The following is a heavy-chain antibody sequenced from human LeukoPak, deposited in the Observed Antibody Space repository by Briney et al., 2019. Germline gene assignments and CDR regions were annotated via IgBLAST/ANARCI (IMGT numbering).Heavy chain of an antibody. J-gene: IGHJ4*02. CDR2: ISSSSSYI. CDR1: GFTFSSYS. D-gene: IGHD3-22*01. Sequence: PGGSLRLSCAASGFTFSSYSMNWVRQAPGKGLEWVSSISSSSSYIYYADSVKGRFTISRDSSKNTLYLQMNSLRAEDTAVYYCAILTNYYDSGRYYSLPNFFDYWGQGTLVTVSS. CDR3: AILTNYYDSGRYYSLPNFFDY. V-gene: IGHV3-21*04.